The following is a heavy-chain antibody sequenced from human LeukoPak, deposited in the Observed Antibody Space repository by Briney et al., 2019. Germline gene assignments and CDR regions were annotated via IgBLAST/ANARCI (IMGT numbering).Heavy chain of an antibody. D-gene: IGHD5-12*01. Sequence: GGSLRLSCAASGFTFSSYGMHWVRQAPGKGLEWVAVIWYDGSNKYYADSVKGRFTISRDNSKNTLYLQINSLRAEDTAVYYCAKELRAAHFDYWGQGTLVTVSS. CDR3: AKELRAAHFDY. CDR2: IWYDGSNK. J-gene: IGHJ4*02. V-gene: IGHV3-33*06. CDR1: GFTFSSYG.